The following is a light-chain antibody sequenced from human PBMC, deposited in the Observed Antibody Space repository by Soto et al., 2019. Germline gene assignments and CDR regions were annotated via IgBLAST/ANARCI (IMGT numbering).Light chain of an antibody. J-gene: IGKJ2*01. CDR2: AAS. V-gene: IGKV1-39*01. Sequence: DIQMTQSPSSLFASVGDRVTITCRASQSISSYLNWYQQKPGKAPNLLIYAASSLQSGVPSRFSGRGSGTDFTLTISSLQPEDFATYYCQQSYSTPYTFGQGTKLEIK. CDR1: QSISSY. CDR3: QQSYSTPYT.